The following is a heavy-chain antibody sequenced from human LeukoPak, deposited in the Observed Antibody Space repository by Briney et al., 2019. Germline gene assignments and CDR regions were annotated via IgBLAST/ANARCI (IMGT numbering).Heavy chain of an antibody. Sequence: VASVKVSCKASGGTFSSYAISWVRQAPGQGLEWMGWISAYNGNTNYAQKLQGRVTMTTDTSTSTAYMELRSLRSDDTAVYYCARDRGYCGGDCYSPDYWGQGTLVTVSS. V-gene: IGHV1-18*01. J-gene: IGHJ4*02. CDR1: GGTFSSYA. CDR3: ARDRGYCGGDCYSPDY. CDR2: ISAYNGNT. D-gene: IGHD2-21*02.